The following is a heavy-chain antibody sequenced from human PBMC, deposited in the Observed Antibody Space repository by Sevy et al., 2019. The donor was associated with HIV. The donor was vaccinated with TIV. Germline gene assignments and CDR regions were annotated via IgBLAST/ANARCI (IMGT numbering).Heavy chain of an antibody. CDR2: FTGSGTNT. CDR1: GFNFSSYA. Sequence: GGSLRLSCAASGFNFSSYAMSWVRQAPGKGLEWVSSFTGSGTNTFYADSVKGRFTISRDNSKNTLYLQMNSLRAEDTAVYYCAKDSILVAGHFDYWGQGTLVTVSS. J-gene: IGHJ4*02. CDR3: AKDSILVAGHFDY. D-gene: IGHD6-19*01. V-gene: IGHV3-23*01.